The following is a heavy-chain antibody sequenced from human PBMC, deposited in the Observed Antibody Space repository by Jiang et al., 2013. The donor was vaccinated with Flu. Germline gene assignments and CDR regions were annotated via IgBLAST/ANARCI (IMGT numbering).Heavy chain of an antibody. J-gene: IGHJ4*02. V-gene: IGHV4-59*01. D-gene: IGHD1-26*01. Sequence: GKGLEWIGYIYYSGSTNYNPSLKSRVTISVDTSKNQFSLKLSSVTAADTAVYYCARVRGYWEPFDYWGQGTLVTVSS. CDR3: ARVRGYWEPFDY. CDR2: IYYSGST.